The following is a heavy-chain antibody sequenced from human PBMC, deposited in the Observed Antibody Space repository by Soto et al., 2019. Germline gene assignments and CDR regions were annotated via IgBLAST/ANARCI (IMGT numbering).Heavy chain of an antibody. CDR3: AADLSSSWPLAKPAATDY. D-gene: IGHD6-13*01. J-gene: IGHJ4*02. Sequence: ASVKVSCKASGFTFTSSAVQWVRQARGQRLEWIGWIVVGSGNTNYAQKFQERVTITRDMSTSTAYMELSSLRSEDTAVYYCAADLSSSWPLAKPAATDYWGQGTLVTVSS. CDR1: GFTFTSSA. CDR2: IVVGSGNT. V-gene: IGHV1-58*01.